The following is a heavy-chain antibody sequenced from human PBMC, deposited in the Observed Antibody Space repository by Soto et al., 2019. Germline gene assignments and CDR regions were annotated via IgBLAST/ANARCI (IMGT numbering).Heavy chain of an antibody. CDR1: GGSISSTDHY. CDR2: IYFAGST. Sequence: PSETLSLTCTVSGGSISSTDHYWGWVRQPPGKGLEWLGSIYFAGSTFHNPALKSRATISVDTSRNQFSLRLTTVTASDTAVYYCARLHCSSSNCSDNYYYGMDVWGQGTTVTVSS. V-gene: IGHV4-39*01. D-gene: IGHD2-2*01. CDR3: ARLHCSSSNCSDNYYYGMDV. J-gene: IGHJ6*02.